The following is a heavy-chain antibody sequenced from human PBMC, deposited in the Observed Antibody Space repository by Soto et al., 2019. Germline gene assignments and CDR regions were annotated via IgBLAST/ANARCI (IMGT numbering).Heavy chain of an antibody. CDR3: ARSYCSGGSCPDPQYYYYGMDV. CDR1: GGSISSYY. J-gene: IGHJ6*02. V-gene: IGHV4-59*01. CDR2: IYYSGST. Sequence: SETLSLTCTVSGGSISSYYWSWIRQPPGKGLEWIGYIYYSGSTNYNPSLKSRVTISVDTSKNQFSLKLSSVTAADTAVYYCARSYCSGGSCPDPQYYYYGMDVWGQGTTVTVSS. D-gene: IGHD2-15*01.